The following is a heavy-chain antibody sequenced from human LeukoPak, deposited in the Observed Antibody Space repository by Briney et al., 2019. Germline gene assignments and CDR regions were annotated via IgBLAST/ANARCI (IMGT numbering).Heavy chain of an antibody. D-gene: IGHD3-16*01. CDR2: ISGSGGST. V-gene: IGHV3-23*01. CDR1: GFTFSSYA. Sequence: GGSLRLSCAASGFTFSSYAMSWVRQAPGRGLEWVSAISGSGGSTYYADSVKGRLTISRDNSKNTLYLQMNSLRAEDTAVYYCAKSSRIYVSSFYNWGQGTLVTLSS. J-gene: IGHJ4*02. CDR3: AKSSRIYVSSFYN.